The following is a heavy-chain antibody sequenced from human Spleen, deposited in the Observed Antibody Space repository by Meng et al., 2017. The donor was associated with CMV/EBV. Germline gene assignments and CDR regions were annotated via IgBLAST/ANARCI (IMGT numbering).Heavy chain of an antibody. CDR2: INHSGST. V-gene: IGHV4-34*01. Sequence: QVQLQQWGAGLLKTSETLSHPCAVYGGSFSGYYWSCIRHPPGKGLEWIGEINHSGSTNYNPSLKSRVTISVDTSKNQFSLKLSSVTAADTAVYYCARVPGTEDPVIDYWGQGTLVTVSS. J-gene: IGHJ4*02. CDR3: ARVPGTEDPVIDY. CDR1: GGSFSGYY. D-gene: IGHD3-10*01.